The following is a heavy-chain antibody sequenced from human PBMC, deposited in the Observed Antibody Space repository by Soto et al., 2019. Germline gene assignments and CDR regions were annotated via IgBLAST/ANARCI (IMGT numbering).Heavy chain of an antibody. D-gene: IGHD3-22*01. Sequence: QVQLVQSGAEVKKPGASVKVSCKASGYTFTSYAMHWVRQAPGQRLEWMGWINAGNGNTKYSQKFQGRVTITRDTSASTAYIELSSLRSEDTAVYYCARSVRLYYFDYWGQGTLVTVSS. V-gene: IGHV1-3*01. CDR1: GYTFTSYA. CDR3: ARSVRLYYFDY. J-gene: IGHJ4*02. CDR2: INAGNGNT.